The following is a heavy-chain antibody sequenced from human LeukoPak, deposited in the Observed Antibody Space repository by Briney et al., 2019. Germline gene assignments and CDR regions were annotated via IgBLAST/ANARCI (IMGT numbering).Heavy chain of an antibody. V-gene: IGHV3-23*01. Sequence: GGSLRLSCAASGFTFSSYAMSWVRQAPGKGLEWVSAISGSGGSTYYGDSVKGRFTISRDNSKNTLYIQMNSLRAEDTAVYYCAISGGYWAWAHWGQGTLVTVSS. J-gene: IGHJ4*02. D-gene: IGHD1-26*01. CDR3: AISGGYWAWAH. CDR1: GFTFSSYA. CDR2: ISGSGGST.